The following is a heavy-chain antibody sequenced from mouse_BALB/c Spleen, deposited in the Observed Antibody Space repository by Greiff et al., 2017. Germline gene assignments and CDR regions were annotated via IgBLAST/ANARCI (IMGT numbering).Heavy chain of an antibody. CDR2: ISYSGST. CDR1: GDSITSGY. J-gene: IGHJ2*01. CDR3: ARYKVDGYYVFLDY. D-gene: IGHD2-3*01. V-gene: IGHV3-8*02. Sequence: EVKVEESGPSLVKPSQTLSLTCSVTGDSITSGYWNWIRKFPGNKLEYMGYISYSGSTYYNPSLKSRISITRDTSKNQYYLQLNSVTTEDTATYYCARYKVDGYYVFLDYWGQGTTLTVSS.